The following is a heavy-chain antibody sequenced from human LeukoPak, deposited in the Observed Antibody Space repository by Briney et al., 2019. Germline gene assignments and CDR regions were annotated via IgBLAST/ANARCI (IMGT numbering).Heavy chain of an antibody. J-gene: IGHJ4*02. CDR3: ARHYYDSSGYYYFDY. CDR2: IYYSGST. V-gene: IGHV4-59*08. Sequence: PSDTLSLTCTVSGGSISGYYWSWIRQPPGKGLEYMGYIYYSGSTDYNPSLESRITISVDTSKNQFSLKLSSVTAADTAVYYCARHYYDSSGYYYFDYWGQGTLVTVSS. CDR1: GGSISGYY. D-gene: IGHD3-22*01.